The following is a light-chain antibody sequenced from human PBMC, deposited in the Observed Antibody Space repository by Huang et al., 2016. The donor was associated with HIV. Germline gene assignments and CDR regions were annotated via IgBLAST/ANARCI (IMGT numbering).Light chain of an antibody. CDR3: QQYYTTPFT. CDR1: QSVLNNSNHKNY. CDR2: WAS. V-gene: IGKV4-1*01. Sequence: DIVMTQSPDSLAVSLGERATINCKSSQSVLNNSNHKNYLTWYQRRPGQPPKLLIYWASTRESGVPDRFSGSGSGTDFTLTISSLQAEDVAVYYCQQYYTTPFTFGPGTKVDVK. J-gene: IGKJ3*01.